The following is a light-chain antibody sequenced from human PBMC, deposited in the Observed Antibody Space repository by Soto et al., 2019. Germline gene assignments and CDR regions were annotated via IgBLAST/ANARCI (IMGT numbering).Light chain of an antibody. CDR3: QQYNSYPWT. CDR2: DAS. V-gene: IGKV1-9*01. CDR1: QDIRNY. Sequence: IQLTQSPSSLSASVGDRVTVTCRASQDIRNYLAWYQQKPGKAPKLLICDASTLYSGVPSRFSGSGSGTDFTLTITSLQPDDFATYYCQQYNSYPWTFGQGTKVDI. J-gene: IGKJ1*01.